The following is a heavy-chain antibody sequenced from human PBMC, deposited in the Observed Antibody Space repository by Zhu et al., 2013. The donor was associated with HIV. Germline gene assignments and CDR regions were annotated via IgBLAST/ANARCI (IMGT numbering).Heavy chain of an antibody. J-gene: IGHJ5*02. D-gene: IGHD7-27*01. Sequence: QVQLVQSGAEVKKPGASVKVSCKASGYTFTNYDINWVRQATGQGLEWMGWINPNSGGTNYAQKFQGRVTMTRDTSISTAYMELSRLRSDDTAVYYCARDRANWGGGNWFDPWGQGTLVTVSS. CDR3: ARDRANWGGGNWFDP. CDR2: INPNSGGT. V-gene: IGHV1-2*02. CDR1: GYTFTNYD.